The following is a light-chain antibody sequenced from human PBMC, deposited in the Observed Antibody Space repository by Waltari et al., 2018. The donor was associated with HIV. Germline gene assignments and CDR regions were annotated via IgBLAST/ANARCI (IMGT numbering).Light chain of an antibody. V-gene: IGKV2-28*01. CDR2: LAS. J-gene: IGKJ2*01. CDR1: QRLRHKNGYNY. CDR3: MQSLQTRAYT. Sequence: IVLTQSPLSLPVAPGEPASISCRSSQRLRHKNGYNYLDWYLQKPGLSPQLLIYLASSRAPGVSDRFSGDGSGTNFTLRISRLETQDIGVYYCMQSLQTRAYTFGQGTKLEI.